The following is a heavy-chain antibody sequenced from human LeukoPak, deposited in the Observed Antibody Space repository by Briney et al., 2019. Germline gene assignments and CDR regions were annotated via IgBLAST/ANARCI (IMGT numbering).Heavy chain of an antibody. Sequence: SETLSLTCTVSGGSINTYFWSWIRQPPGKGLEWIGYIYYSGSTNYNPSLKSRVTISVDTSKNQFSLKLSSVTAADTAVYYCARGRISSSYWGQGTLVTVSS. J-gene: IGHJ4*02. CDR3: ARGRISSSY. CDR1: GGSINTYF. V-gene: IGHV4-59*01. CDR2: IYYSGST. D-gene: IGHD6-13*01.